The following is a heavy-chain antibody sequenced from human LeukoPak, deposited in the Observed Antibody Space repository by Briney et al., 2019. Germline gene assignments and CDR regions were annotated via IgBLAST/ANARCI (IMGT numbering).Heavy chain of an antibody. CDR1: GGSISSYY. Sequence: TSETLSLTCTVSGGSISSYYWSWIRQPPGKGLEWIGYIYYSGSTNYNPSLKSRVTISVDTSKNQFSLKLSSVTAADTAVCYCARDRGGWYEFDYWGQGTLVTVSS. CDR2: IYYSGST. J-gene: IGHJ4*02. CDR3: ARDRGGWYEFDY. V-gene: IGHV4-59*01. D-gene: IGHD6-19*01.